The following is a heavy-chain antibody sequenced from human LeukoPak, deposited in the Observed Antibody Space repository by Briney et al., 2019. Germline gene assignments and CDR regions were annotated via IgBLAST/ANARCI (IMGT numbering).Heavy chain of an antibody. D-gene: IGHD1-26*01. V-gene: IGHV1-18*01. Sequence: ASVKVSCKASGYTFTSYGISWVRQAPGQGLEWMGWISVYNGNTEYAQKLQGRVTMTTDTSTSTAYMELSSLRSEDTAVYYCARLYGGSYGFDYWGQGTLVTVSS. CDR2: ISVYNGNT. J-gene: IGHJ4*02. CDR3: ARLYGGSYGFDY. CDR1: GYTFTSYG.